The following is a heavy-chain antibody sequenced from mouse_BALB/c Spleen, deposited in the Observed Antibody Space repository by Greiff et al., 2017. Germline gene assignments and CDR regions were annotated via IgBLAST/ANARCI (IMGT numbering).Heavy chain of an antibody. D-gene: IGHD1-1*01. CDR3: ARRTTAMDY. CDR1: GFAFSSYD. V-gene: IGHV5-12-1*01. J-gene: IGHJ4*01. CDR2: ISSGGGST. Sequence: EVHLVESGGGLVKPGGSLKLSCAASGFAFSSYDMSWVRQTPEKRLEWVAYISSGGGSTYYPDTVKGRFTISRDNAKNTLYLQMSSLKSEDTAMYYCARRTTAMDYWGQGTSVTVSS.